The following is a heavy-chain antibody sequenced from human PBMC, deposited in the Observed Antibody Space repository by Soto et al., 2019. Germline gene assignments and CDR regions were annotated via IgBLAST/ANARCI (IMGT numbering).Heavy chain of an antibody. CDR1: GYTFISYD. CDR3: VRENHDSSGYYTDY. CDR2: INAGNGNT. Sequence: QVQLVQSGAEVKKPGASVRVSCKTSGYTFISYDMHWVRQAPGQGPEWMGWINAGNGNTKYSEMFQGRVTITRDTSASTAYMDLSSLRSEDTAVYYCVRENHDSSGYYTDYWGQGTLVTVSS. V-gene: IGHV1-3*01. D-gene: IGHD3-22*01. J-gene: IGHJ4*02.